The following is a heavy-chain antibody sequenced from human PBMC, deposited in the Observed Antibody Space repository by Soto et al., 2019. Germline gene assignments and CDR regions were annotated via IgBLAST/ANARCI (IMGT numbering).Heavy chain of an antibody. CDR1: GYTFTGYY. V-gene: IGHV1-2*04. CDR2: INPNSGGT. D-gene: IGHD2-2*01. J-gene: IGHJ5*02. CDR3: ARGEVGEIVVVPAAKGLYNWFDP. Sequence: GASVKVSCKASGYTFTGYYMHWVRQAPGQGLEWMGRINPNSGGTNYAQKFQGWVTMTRDTSISTAYMGLSRLRSDDTAVYYCARGEVGEIVVVPAAKGLYNWFDPWGQGTLVTVSS.